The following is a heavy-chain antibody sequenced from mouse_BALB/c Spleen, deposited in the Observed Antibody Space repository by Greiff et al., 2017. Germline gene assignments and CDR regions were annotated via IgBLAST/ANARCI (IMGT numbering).Heavy chain of an antibody. CDR1: GFNIKDYY. J-gene: IGHJ3*01. CDR2: IDPENGDT. Sequence: VQLQQSGAELVRSGASVKLSCTASGFNIKDYYMHWVKQRPEQGLEWIGWIDPENGDTEYAPKFQGKATMTADTSSNTAYLQLSSLTSEDTAVYYCNAPADYGNYVFAYWGQGTLVTVSA. V-gene: IGHV14-4*02. D-gene: IGHD2-1*01. CDR3: NAPADYGNYVFAY.